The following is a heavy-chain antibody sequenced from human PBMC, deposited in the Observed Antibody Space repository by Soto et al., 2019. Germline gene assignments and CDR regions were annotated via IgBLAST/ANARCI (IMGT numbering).Heavy chain of an antibody. Sequence: ASVKVSCKASGNTVPNYAIHWVRQAPGQRLEWMGWINGGNGNTYYSEHFQGRVTFTRDTSTSTAYMELSSLRSEDTAVYYCARAADYYDSSGYYNYWGQGTLVTVSS. CDR2: INGGNGNT. CDR1: GNTVPNYA. V-gene: IGHV1-3*01. CDR3: ARAADYYDSSGYYNY. D-gene: IGHD3-22*01. J-gene: IGHJ4*02.